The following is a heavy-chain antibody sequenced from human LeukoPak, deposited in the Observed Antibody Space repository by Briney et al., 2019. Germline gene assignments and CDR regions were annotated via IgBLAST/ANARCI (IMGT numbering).Heavy chain of an antibody. CDR3: ARDATYYYGSGSTNWFDP. CDR1: GGSISSSNW. V-gene: IGHV4-4*02. J-gene: IGHJ5*02. Sequence: PSETLSLTCAVSGGSISSSNWWSWVRQPPGKGLEWIGEIYHSGSTNYNPSLKSRVTISVDTSKNQFSLKLSSVTAADTAVYYCARDATYYYGSGSTNWFDPWGQGTLVTVSS. D-gene: IGHD3-10*01. CDR2: IYHSGST.